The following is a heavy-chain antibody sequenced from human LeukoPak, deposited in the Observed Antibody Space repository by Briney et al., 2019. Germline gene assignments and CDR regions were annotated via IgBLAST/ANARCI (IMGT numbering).Heavy chain of an antibody. CDR1: GYSFTSYW. CDR2: IYPGDSDT. D-gene: IGHD6-19*01. Sequence: GESLKISCKGSGYSFTSYWIGWVRQMPGKGLEWMGIIYPGDSDTRYSPSFQGQVTISADKSISTAYLQWSSLKASDTAMYYRARQNSGWSFEGAFDIWGQGTMVTVSS. J-gene: IGHJ3*02. V-gene: IGHV5-51*01. CDR3: ARQNSGWSFEGAFDI.